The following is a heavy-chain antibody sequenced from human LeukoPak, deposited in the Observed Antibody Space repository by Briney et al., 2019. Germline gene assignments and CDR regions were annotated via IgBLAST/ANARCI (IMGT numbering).Heavy chain of an antibody. Sequence: SETLSLTCTVSGGSISSGDYYWSWIRQPPGKGLEWNGYIYYSGSTYYNPSLKSRVTISVDTSKNQFSLKLSSVTAADTAVYYCARHGPYYYDSSGNYFDYWGQGTLVTVSS. CDR3: ARHGPYYYDSSGNYFDY. CDR1: GGSISSGDYY. D-gene: IGHD3-22*01. J-gene: IGHJ4*02. CDR2: IYYSGST. V-gene: IGHV4-30-4*01.